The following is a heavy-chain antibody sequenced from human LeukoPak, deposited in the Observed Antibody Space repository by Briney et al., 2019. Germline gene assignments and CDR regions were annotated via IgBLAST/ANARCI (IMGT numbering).Heavy chain of an antibody. D-gene: IGHD2-2*03. CDR3: ARGYGYCSSTSCYAGSGWFDP. CDR1: GFTVSSNY. CDR2: IYSGGST. J-gene: IGHJ5*02. Sequence: GGSLRLSCAASGFTVSSNYMSWVRQAPGKGLEWVSAIYSGGSTYYADSVKGRFTISRDNSKNTLYLQMNSLRAEDTAVYYCARGYGYCSSTSCYAGSGWFDPWGQGTLVTVSS. V-gene: IGHV3-53*01.